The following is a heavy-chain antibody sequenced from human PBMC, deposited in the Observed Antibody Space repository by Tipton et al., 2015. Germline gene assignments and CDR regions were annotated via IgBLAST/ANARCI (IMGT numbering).Heavy chain of an antibody. Sequence: TLSLTCTVSGGSVSSGSYYWSWIRQPPGKGLEWIGYISFSDTTHYNPSLKSRVTMSRDTSKTQFSLKMSSVTATDTAVYYCARARGRHGGLFDSWGQGTLVTVSS. J-gene: IGHJ4*02. D-gene: IGHD4-23*01. V-gene: IGHV4-61*01. CDR2: ISFSDTT. CDR1: GGSVSSGSYY. CDR3: ARARGRHGGLFDS.